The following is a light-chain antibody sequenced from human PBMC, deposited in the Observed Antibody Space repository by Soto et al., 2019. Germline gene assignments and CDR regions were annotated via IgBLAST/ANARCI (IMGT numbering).Light chain of an antibody. J-gene: IGKJ5*01. Sequence: AIQLTQSPSSLSASVGDRVTITCRASQDIRGALAWYQQKPGKAPKILIYDVSSLQSGVPSRFSGSSSGTDFTLTISGLKPEDCATYYCQQFNSYPIIFGKGTRLDIK. CDR2: DVS. V-gene: IGKV1-13*02. CDR3: QQFNSYPII. CDR1: QDIRGA.